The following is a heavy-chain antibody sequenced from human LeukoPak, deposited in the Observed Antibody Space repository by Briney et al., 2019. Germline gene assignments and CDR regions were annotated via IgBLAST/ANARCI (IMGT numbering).Heavy chain of an antibody. CDR1: GYTFTSYY. D-gene: IGHD1-26*01. V-gene: IGHV1-46*01. J-gene: IGHJ6*02. CDR3: ARDHGGSYRPDYGMDV. Sequence: GASVKVSCKASGYTFTSYYMHWVRQAPGQGLEWMGIINPSGGSTSYAQKFQGRVTMTRDTSTSTVYMELSSLRSEDTAVYYCARDHGGSYRPDYGMDVWGQGTTVTVSS. CDR2: INPSGGST.